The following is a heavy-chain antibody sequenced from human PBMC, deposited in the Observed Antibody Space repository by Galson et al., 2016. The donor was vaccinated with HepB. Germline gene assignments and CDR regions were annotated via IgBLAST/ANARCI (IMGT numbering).Heavy chain of an antibody. CDR3: ATGPRVGSPEQFPH. D-gene: IGHD3-10*01. CDR1: GYIFNTYW. Sequence: QSGAEVKKPGESLRISCRGSGYIFNTYWISWVRQMPGIGLEWMGRIDPSDSHSDYSPSFRGRVSISLDKSLNTVYLQWSSLRASDTAVFYCATGPRVGSPEQFPHWGQGTLVIVSP. V-gene: IGHV5-10-1*01. J-gene: IGHJ1*01. CDR2: IDPSDSHS.